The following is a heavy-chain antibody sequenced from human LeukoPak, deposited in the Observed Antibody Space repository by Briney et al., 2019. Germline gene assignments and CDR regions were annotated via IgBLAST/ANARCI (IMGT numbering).Heavy chain of an antibody. V-gene: IGHV3-7*01. D-gene: IGHD3-22*01. CDR1: GFTFSSYW. J-gene: IGHJ3*02. CDR3: ARDLYEWYYYDSSGYSDAFDI. CDR2: IKKDGREK. Sequence: GGSLRLSCAASGFTFSSYWMSWVRQAPGKGREGVANIKKDGREKYYVDSVKGRFTISRDNAKNSLYLQMNSLRAEDTAVYYCARDLYEWYYYDSSGYSDAFDIWGQGTMVTVSS.